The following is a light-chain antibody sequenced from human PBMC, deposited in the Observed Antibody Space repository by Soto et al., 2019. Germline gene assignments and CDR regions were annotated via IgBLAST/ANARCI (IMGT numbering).Light chain of an antibody. Sequence: DIQMTQSPSTLSASVGDRVTIACRASQSVSTWLAWYQQKPGKAPKLLIYRASSLEPGVPSRFSGSGSGTDFTLAISTLQPDEFATYYCQQYDSYPYNFGQGTKLEIK. CDR2: RAS. CDR1: QSVSTW. J-gene: IGKJ2*01. V-gene: IGKV1-5*03. CDR3: QQYDSYPYN.